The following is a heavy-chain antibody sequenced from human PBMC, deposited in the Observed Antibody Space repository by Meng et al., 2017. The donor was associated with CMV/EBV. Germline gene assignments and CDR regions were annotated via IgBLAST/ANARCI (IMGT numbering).Heavy chain of an antibody. D-gene: IGHD3-9*01. Sequence: ASVKVSCKASGYSFSTFGITWVRQAPGQGLEWMGWINDHSRNTNYARKFEGRVTMTTDASTTTAYMDLRDLRFDDTAVYYCARARVDDVLTGYLPQGDVYYYGMDVWGLGTTVTVSS. CDR1: GYSFSTFG. CDR2: INDHSRNT. V-gene: IGHV1-18*01. CDR3: ARARVDDVLTGYLPQGDVYYYGMDV. J-gene: IGHJ6*02.